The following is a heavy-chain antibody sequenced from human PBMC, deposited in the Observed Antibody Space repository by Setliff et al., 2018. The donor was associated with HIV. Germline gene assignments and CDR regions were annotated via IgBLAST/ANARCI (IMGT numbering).Heavy chain of an antibody. CDR2: ISYSGST. CDR3: ARGSKGGFFDY. Sequence: SETLSLTCAVFGGSFSDFYWSWIRQPPGKGLEWIGEISYSGSTVYNPSLKSRVTMSVDASKNQFSLKLSSVTAADTAVYYCARGSKGGFFDYWGQGTLVTVSS. CDR1: GGSFSDFY. D-gene: IGHD3-16*01. V-gene: IGHV4-34*01. J-gene: IGHJ4*02.